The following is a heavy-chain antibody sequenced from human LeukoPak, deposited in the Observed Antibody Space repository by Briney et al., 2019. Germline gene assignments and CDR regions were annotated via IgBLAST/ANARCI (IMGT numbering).Heavy chain of an antibody. Sequence: GGSLRLSCAASGFTVSNAWMSWVRQAPGKGLEWVGRIKSKTDGGTTDYAAPVKSRFTISRDDSKNTLYLQMNSLKTEDTAVYYCTTGVVPAASIYYYYYYGMDVWGQGTTVTVSS. D-gene: IGHD2-2*01. CDR2: IKSKTDGGTT. CDR1: GFTVSNAW. CDR3: TTGVVPAASIYYYYYYGMDV. V-gene: IGHV3-15*01. J-gene: IGHJ6*02.